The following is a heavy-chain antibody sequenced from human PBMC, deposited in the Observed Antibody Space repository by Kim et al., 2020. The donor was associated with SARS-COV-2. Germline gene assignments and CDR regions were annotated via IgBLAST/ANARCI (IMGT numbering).Heavy chain of an antibody. CDR2: INTNTGDP. Sequence: ASVKVSCKASGYTFTSYVMNRVRQAPGQGLEWMGWINTNTGDPTYAQGFTGRFVFSLDTSVSTAYLQISSLKAEDTAVYYCAREYCSGGSCYYNYYGMDVWGQGTTVTVSS. CDR3: AREYCSGGSCYYNYYGMDV. CDR1: GYTFTSYV. V-gene: IGHV7-4-1*02. D-gene: IGHD2-15*01. J-gene: IGHJ6*02.